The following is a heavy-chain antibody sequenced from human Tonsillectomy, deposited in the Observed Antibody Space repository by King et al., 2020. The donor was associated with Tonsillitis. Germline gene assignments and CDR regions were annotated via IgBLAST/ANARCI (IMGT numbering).Heavy chain of an antibody. V-gene: IGHV3-30-3*01. Sequence: VQLVESGGGVVQPGRSLRLSCAASRFTFSSYGMHWVRQAPGKGLEWVAVISYDGSDKYYADSVKGRFTISRDNSKNSLYLQMHRLRPEDTAVYYCARDQSPGDSSGYLNYWGQGTLVTVSS. CDR2: ISYDGSDK. D-gene: IGHD3-22*01. J-gene: IGHJ4*02. CDR3: ARDQSPGDSSGYLNY. CDR1: RFTFSSYG.